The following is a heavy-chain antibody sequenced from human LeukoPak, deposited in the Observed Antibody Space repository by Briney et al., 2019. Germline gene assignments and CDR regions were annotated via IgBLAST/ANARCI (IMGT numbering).Heavy chain of an antibody. CDR3: ARVSGSGWELPFGSFDY. Sequence: ASVKVSCKASGYTLTSYGISWVRQAPGQGLEWMGWISAYNGNTNYAQKLQGRVTMTTDTSTSTAYMELRSLRSDDTAVYYCARVSGSGWELPFGSFDYWGQGTLVTVSS. D-gene: IGHD1-26*01. J-gene: IGHJ4*02. CDR2: ISAYNGNT. V-gene: IGHV1-18*01. CDR1: GYTLTSYG.